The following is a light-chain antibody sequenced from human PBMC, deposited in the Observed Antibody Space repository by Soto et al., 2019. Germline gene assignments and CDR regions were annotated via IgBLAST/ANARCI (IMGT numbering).Light chain of an antibody. CDR2: FVS. J-gene: IGLJ1*01. CDR3: SSYTSSRGV. V-gene: IGLV2-14*01. Sequence: QSALTQPASVSGSPGQSITISCTGTSSDVGGYNSVSWYQQHPGKAPKLMIYFVSHRPSGVSNRFSGSKSGNTASLTISGLQAEDEADDYCSSYTSSRGVFGTGTKLTVL. CDR1: SSDVGGYNS.